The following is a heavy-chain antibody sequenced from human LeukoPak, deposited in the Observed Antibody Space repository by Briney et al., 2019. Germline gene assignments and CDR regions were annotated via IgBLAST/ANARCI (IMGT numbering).Heavy chain of an antibody. CDR1: GFTFSSYG. CDR2: ISYDGSNK. J-gene: IGHJ4*02. Sequence: PGGSLRLSCAASGFTFSSYGMSWVRQAPGKGLEWVAVISYDGSNKYYADSVKGRFTISRDNSKNTLYLQMNSLRAEDTAVYYCAKDAGYYDSSGYYYYFDYWGQGTLVTVSS. D-gene: IGHD3-22*01. V-gene: IGHV3-30*18. CDR3: AKDAGYYDSSGYYYYFDY.